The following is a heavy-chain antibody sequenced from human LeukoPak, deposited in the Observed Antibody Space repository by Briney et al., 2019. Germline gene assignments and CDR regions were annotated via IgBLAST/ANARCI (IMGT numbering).Heavy chain of an antibody. CDR3: ARGAQRWLQSYFDY. V-gene: IGHV3-30*03. D-gene: IGHD5-24*01. CDR2: ISYDGSNK. CDR1: GFTFSSYS. J-gene: IGHJ4*02. Sequence: GGSLRLSCAASGFTFSSYSMNWVRQAPGKGLEWVAVISYDGSNKYYADSVKGRFTISRDNSKNTLYLQMNSLRAEDTAVYYCARGAQRWLQSYFDYWGQGTLVTVSS.